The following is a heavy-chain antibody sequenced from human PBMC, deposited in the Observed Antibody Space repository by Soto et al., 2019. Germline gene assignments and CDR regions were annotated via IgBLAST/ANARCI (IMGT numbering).Heavy chain of an antibody. CDR3: AHAYGGTSWPNDAFDV. J-gene: IGHJ3*01. Sequence: QITLKESGPTLVKPTQTLTLTCTFSGFSLGADGVGVGWIRQPPGKALEWLALIYWDDDQRYSPSLKTRLTITKDTSKNQVVLTMTNMDPVDTATYYCAHAYGGTSWPNDAFDVWGQGTVVTASS. V-gene: IGHV2-5*02. D-gene: IGHD2-21*01. CDR1: GFSLGADGVG. CDR2: IYWDDDQ.